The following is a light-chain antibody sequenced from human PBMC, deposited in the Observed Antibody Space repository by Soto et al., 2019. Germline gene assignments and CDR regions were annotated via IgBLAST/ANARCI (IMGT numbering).Light chain of an antibody. V-gene: IGLV1-40*01. CDR1: SSNIGAGYD. CDR2: GSS. J-gene: IGLJ2*01. Sequence: QSVLTQPPSASGTPGQRVTISCSGSSSNIGAGYDVHWYQQRPGTAPKLLIYGSSNRPSGVPDRFSGSKSGTSASLAITGLQAEDEADYYCQSYDNSLSGPVVFGGGTKLTVL. CDR3: QSYDNSLSGPVV.